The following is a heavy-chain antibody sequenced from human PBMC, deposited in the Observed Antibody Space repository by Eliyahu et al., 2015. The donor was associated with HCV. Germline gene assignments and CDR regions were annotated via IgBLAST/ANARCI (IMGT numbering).Heavy chain of an antibody. CDR2: INSDGSXI. J-gene: IGHJ4*02. D-gene: IGHD1-1*01. V-gene: IGHV3-74*01. CDR1: XXTITKYW. CDR3: ARDLDGWNDEPF. Sequence: EVQLVESGGGSAQPGGSLRLXCXAXXXTITKYWMXWVRQAPGKGLVWVSRINSDGSXIVYADSVKGRFTISRDNAKNTLSLQMNSLRAEDTAVYYCARDLDGWNDEPFWGRGTLVTVSS.